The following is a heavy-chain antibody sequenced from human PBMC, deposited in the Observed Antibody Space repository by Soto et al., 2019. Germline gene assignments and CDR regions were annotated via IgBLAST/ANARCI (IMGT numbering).Heavy chain of an antibody. CDR2: SSTSAI. Sequence: GGSLSLSCAASGFTFSSYSMNWVRQAPGKGLEWVSYSSTSAIYYADSVKGRFTISRDNAKSSLYLQMDSLRDEDTAVYYCARDHIYAFDIWGQGTMVTVSS. CDR3: ARDHIYAFDI. J-gene: IGHJ3*02. CDR1: GFTFSSYS. V-gene: IGHV3-48*02.